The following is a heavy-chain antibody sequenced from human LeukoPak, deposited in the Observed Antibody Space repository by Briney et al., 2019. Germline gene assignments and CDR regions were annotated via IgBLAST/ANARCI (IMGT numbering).Heavy chain of an antibody. D-gene: IGHD2-2*02. CDR3: AREGYCTTTDCYTPYDH. CDR2: VSSGGGTT. V-gene: IGHV3-23*01. Sequence: GGSLRLSCAASEFTLSDYAMSWVRQAPGMGLEWVSTVSSGGGTTHYADSVKGRFTISRDNSKNTLYLQLNSLRAEDTAVYYCAREGYCTTTDCYTPYDHWGQGTLVTVSS. CDR1: EFTLSDYA. J-gene: IGHJ4*02.